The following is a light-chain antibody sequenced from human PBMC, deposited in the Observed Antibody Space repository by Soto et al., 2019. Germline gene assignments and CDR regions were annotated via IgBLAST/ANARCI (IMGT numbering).Light chain of an antibody. CDR1: QSVSSN. J-gene: IGKJ1*01. V-gene: IGKV3-20*01. Sequence: EIVMTQSPATLSVSLGERATLCCRASQSVSSNLAWYQQKPGQGPRLLIYGASSRATGIPDRFSGSGSGTDFTLIISRLEPEDFAMYYCQQYGSSPRTFGHGTKVDI. CDR2: GAS. CDR3: QQYGSSPRT.